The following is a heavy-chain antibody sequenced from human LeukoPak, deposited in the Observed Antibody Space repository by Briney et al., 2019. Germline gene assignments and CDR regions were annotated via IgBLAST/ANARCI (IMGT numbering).Heavy chain of an antibody. CDR1: GYTFTSYG. CDR3: ARVDGIAVAVGRAFDI. J-gene: IGHJ3*02. V-gene: IGHV1-18*01. Sequence: ASVKVSCKASGYTFTSYGISWVRQAPGQGLEWMGWISAYNGNTNYAQKLQGRVTMTADTSTSTAYMELRSLRSDDTAVYYCARVDGIAVAVGRAFDIWGQGTMVTVSS. D-gene: IGHD6-19*01. CDR2: ISAYNGNT.